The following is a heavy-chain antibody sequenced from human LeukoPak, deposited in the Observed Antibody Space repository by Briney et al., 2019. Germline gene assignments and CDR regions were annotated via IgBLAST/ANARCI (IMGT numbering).Heavy chain of an antibody. D-gene: IGHD1-1*01. J-gene: IGHJ6*03. CDR3: ARVKTGNWLSRGYYYMDV. Sequence: GGSLRLSCAASGSSFSTYSMIWVRQAPGKGLEWVSSISSSSDYIYYADSVKGRFTISRDNAKNSLFLQMNSLRAEDTAVYYCARVKTGNWLSRGYYYMDVWGKGTTVTVSS. V-gene: IGHV3-21*01. CDR1: GSSFSTYS. CDR2: ISSSSDYI.